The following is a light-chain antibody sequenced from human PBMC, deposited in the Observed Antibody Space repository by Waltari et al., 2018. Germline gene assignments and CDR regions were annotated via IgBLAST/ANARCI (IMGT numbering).Light chain of an antibody. CDR1: QSLFNNSNNKNY. Sequence: DIVMTQSPDSLAVSLGARATINCKSRQSLFNNSNNKNYLAWYQQKPGQPPKLLVYWASTRESGVPARFSGSGSVTDFTLTINSLQAEDVAVYYCQQYYLTPYTFGQGTKLEIK. J-gene: IGKJ2*01. CDR3: QQYYLTPYT. V-gene: IGKV4-1*01. CDR2: WAS.